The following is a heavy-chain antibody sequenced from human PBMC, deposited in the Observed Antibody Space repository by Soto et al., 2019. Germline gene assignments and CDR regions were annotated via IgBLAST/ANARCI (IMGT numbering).Heavy chain of an antibody. Sequence: GGSLRLSCAASGFTFSSYAMHWVRQAPGKGLEWVAVIWYDGSNKYYADSVKGRFTISRDNSKNTLYLQMNSLRAEDTAVYYCAREYYYDSSGYYPIAPDYWGQGTLVTVSS. CDR3: AREYYYDSSGYYPIAPDY. J-gene: IGHJ4*02. D-gene: IGHD3-22*01. CDR2: IWYDGSNK. V-gene: IGHV3-33*01. CDR1: GFTFSSYA.